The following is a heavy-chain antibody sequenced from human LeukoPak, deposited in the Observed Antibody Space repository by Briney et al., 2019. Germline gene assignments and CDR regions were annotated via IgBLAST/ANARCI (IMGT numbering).Heavy chain of an antibody. V-gene: IGHV4-34*01. CDR3: ARLLWFPY. CDR2: INHSGST. D-gene: IGHD3-10*01. Sequence: SETLSLTCAVYGGSFSGYYRSWLRQPPGKGLEWIGEINHSGSTNYNPSLKSRVTISVDTSKNQFSLKLSSVTAADTAVYYCARLLWFPYWGQGTLVTVSS. J-gene: IGHJ4*02. CDR1: GGSFSGYY.